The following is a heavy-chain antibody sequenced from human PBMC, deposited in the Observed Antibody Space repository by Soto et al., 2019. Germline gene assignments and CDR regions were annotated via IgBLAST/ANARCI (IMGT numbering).Heavy chain of an antibody. CDR1: GGSISSGVSS. CDR3: ARGGSVEVRDDPYYDYDGMDV. J-gene: IGHJ6*02. V-gene: IGHV4-31*03. CDR2: IYYSGSP. D-gene: IGHD3-10*01. Sequence: PSETLSLTCTVSGGSISSGVSSWSWIRQHPGKGLAWLGYIYYSGSPYYNPSLKSRVTISVDTSKNQFSLKLSSVTAADTAVYYCARGGSVEVRDDPYYDYDGMDVWGQRTTVTVAS.